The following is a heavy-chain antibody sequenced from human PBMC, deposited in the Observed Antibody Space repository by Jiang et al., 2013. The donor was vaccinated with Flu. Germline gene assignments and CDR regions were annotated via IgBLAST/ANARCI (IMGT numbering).Heavy chain of an antibody. V-gene: IGHV1-3*01. CDR1: GYTFTNYA. CDR2: INGGNDNT. J-gene: IGHJ6*02. Sequence: CKASGYTFTNYAMHWVRQAPGQRLEWMGWINGGNDNTKYSQKFQGRITITTDTSASTAYMELSSLRSEDTAVYYCARDYSNFDRMDVWGQGTTVTVSS. CDR3: ARDYSNFDRMDV. D-gene: IGHD4-11*01.